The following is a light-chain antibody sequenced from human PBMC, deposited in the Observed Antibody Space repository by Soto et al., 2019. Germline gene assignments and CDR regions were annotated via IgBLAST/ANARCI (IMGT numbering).Light chain of an antibody. V-gene: IGKV1-17*01. J-gene: IGKJ1*01. Sequence: IQMAQSPSSLSASVGDRVTVTCRASQVIGNPYIGWYQQRVGRPPKRLIYSTSALQSGVPWRFSGSGSGTEFRLTINSLQPEDSATYYCLQYWDYSWTFGQGTKVDIK. CDR2: STS. CDR3: LQYWDYSWT. CDR1: QVIGNPY.